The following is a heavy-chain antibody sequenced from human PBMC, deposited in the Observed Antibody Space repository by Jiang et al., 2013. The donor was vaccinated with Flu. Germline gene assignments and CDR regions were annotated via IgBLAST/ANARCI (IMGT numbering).Heavy chain of an antibody. D-gene: IGHD6-25*01. CDR1: GGSISSSSYY. Sequence: LLKPSETLSLTCTVSGGSISSSSYYWGWIRQPPGKGLEWIGSIYYSGITYYNPSLKSRVTISVDTSKNQFSLKLSSVTAADTAVYYCARLGSGYSSGETFQHWGQGTLVTVSS. CDR3: ARLGSGYSSGETFQH. J-gene: IGHJ1*01. V-gene: IGHV4-39*01. CDR2: IYYSGIT.